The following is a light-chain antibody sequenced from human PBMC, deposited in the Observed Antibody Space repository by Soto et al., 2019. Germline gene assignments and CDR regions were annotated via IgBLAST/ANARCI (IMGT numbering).Light chain of an antibody. CDR1: QSVSSY. J-gene: IGKJ4*01. V-gene: IGKV3-11*01. CDR2: DAS. CDR3: QQLSNWPLT. Sequence: EIVLTQSPATLSLSPGERATLSCRASQSVSSYLAWYQQKPGQAPRLLIYDASNRATGIPARFTGSASGTDCTVTISSIEPEDSAFYYCQQLSNWPLTFGGGTKVEIK.